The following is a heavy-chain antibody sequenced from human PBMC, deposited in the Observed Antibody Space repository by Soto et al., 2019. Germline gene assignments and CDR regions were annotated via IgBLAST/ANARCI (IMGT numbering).Heavy chain of an antibody. CDR1: GGSISSGGYS. Sequence: PSETLSLTCAVSGGSISSGGYSWSGIRQPPGKGLEWIGYIYHSGSTYYNPSPKSRVTISVDRSKNQFSLKLSSVTAADTAVYYCARETATIMGDWFDPWGQGTLVTVSS. CDR3: ARETATIMGDWFDP. CDR2: IYHSGST. D-gene: IGHD5-12*01. V-gene: IGHV4-30-2*01. J-gene: IGHJ5*02.